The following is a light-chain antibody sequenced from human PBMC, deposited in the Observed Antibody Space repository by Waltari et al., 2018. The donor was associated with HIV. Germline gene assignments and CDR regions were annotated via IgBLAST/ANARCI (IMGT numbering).Light chain of an antibody. Sequence: QSVLTQPPSASGTPGQRVTISCSGSRSNIGSNTVSWYQQLPGTAPKLFIYSNNQRPSGVPQRLSGSESGTSASLAISVLQSEYEADYYCAAWDDSLNGWVFGGGTKLTVV. J-gene: IGLJ3*02. V-gene: IGLV1-44*01. CDR3: AAWDDSLNGWV. CDR2: SNN. CDR1: RSNIGSNT.